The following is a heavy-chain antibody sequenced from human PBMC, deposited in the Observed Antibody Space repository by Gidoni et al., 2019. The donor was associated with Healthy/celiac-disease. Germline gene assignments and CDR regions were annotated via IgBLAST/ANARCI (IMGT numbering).Heavy chain of an antibody. Sequence: EVQLVESGGVVVQPGGSLRLSCAASGFTFDDYTMHWVRQAPWKGLEWVSLISWDGGSTYYADSVKGRFTISRDNSKNSLYLQMNSLRTEDTALYYCAMGYQWELLVDSSTHTTFDYWGQGTLVTVSS. CDR1: GFTFDDYT. CDR2: ISWDGGST. CDR3: AMGYQWELLVDSSTHTTFDY. D-gene: IGHD1-26*01. J-gene: IGHJ4*02. V-gene: IGHV3-43*01.